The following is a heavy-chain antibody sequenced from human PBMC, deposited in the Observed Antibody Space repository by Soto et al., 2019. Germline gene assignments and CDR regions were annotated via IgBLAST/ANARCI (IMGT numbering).Heavy chain of an antibody. CDR2: IDPSDSFI. CDR3: ARPRRRGGSDAFDI. V-gene: IGHV5-10-1*01. CDR1: GYTFTSYW. J-gene: IGHJ3*02. Sequence: GESLKISCEGSGYTFTSYWITLVRQMSGKGLDWMVTIDPSDSFIYPSTQIKGHVNIYADKSTSTVYLQWKTLKTSDTDIYYCARPRRRGGSDAFDIWGQGTLVTVSS.